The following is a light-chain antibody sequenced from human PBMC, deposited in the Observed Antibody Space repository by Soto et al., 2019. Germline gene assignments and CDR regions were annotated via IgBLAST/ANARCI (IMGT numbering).Light chain of an antibody. CDR3: QQHDILPIT. V-gene: IGKV3-20*01. Sequence: VVWTQSPGTLSLSPGDRSSLSCMASQNLSRYFLSWYQHKPGQAPRLLVSGASRRATGITDRFSGAGSGTDFTLTISRLEPEDFALYYCQQHDILPITFGQGTRLEIK. CDR2: GAS. CDR1: QNLSRYF. J-gene: IGKJ5*01.